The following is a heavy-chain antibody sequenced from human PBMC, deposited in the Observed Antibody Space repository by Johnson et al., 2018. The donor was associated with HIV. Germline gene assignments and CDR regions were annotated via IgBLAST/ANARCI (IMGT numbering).Heavy chain of an antibody. J-gene: IGHJ3*02. CDR1: GFTFSSYD. Sequence: VRLVESGGGLVQPGGSLRLSCAASGFTFSSYDMHWVRQATGNGLEWVSAIGTAGDTYYPGSVKGRFTISRENAKNSLYLQMNSLRAGDTAVYYCARAIGDGYPGMKAFDIWGQGTMVTVSS. D-gene: IGHD5-24*01. V-gene: IGHV3-13*01. CDR2: IGTAGDT. CDR3: ARAIGDGYPGMKAFDI.